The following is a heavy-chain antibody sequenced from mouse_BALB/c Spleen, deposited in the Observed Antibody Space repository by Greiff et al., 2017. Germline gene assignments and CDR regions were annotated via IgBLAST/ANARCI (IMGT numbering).Heavy chain of an antibody. Sequence: LEWVATISDGGSYTYYPDSVKGRFTISRDNAKNNLYLQMSSLKSEDTAMYYCARDREAAMDYWGQGTSVTVSS. J-gene: IGHJ4*01. CDR2: ISDGGSYT. V-gene: IGHV5-4*02. CDR3: ARDREAAMDY.